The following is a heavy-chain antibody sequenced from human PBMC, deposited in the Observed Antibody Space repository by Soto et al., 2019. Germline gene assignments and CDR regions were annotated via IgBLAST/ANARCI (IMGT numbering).Heavy chain of an antibody. J-gene: IGHJ4*02. Sequence: QVQLQESGPGLVKPSETLSLTCTVSGGSISSYYWSWIGPPPGKGLEWIGYIYYSGSTNYNPSLKSRVTISVDTSKNQFSLKLSSLTAADTAVYYCARGGVVTFLDYWGQGTLVTVSS. V-gene: IGHV4-59*01. D-gene: IGHD2-21*02. CDR1: GGSISSYY. CDR3: ARGGVVTFLDY. CDR2: IYYSGST.